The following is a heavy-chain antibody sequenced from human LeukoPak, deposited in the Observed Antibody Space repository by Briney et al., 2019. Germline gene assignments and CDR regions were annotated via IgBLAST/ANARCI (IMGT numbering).Heavy chain of an antibody. J-gene: IGHJ3*02. Sequence: SETLSLTCTVSGGSIGTYYWNWIRQPPGKGLKWIGDIYHTERTNYNPSLRSRVTIPLDTSKNQFSLTLSSVTAADTAVYYCAREKTVGGGLDAFDIWGQGTMVTVSS. V-gene: IGHV4-59*01. CDR3: AREKTVGGGLDAFDI. CDR2: IYHTERT. CDR1: GGSIGTYY. D-gene: IGHD3-16*01.